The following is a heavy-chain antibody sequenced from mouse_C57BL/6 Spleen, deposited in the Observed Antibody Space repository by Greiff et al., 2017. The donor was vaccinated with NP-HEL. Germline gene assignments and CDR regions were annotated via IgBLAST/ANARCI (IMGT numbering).Heavy chain of an antibody. CDR3: ARPDDYDVWFAY. D-gene: IGHD2-4*01. Sequence: EVKVVESGGGLVKPGGSLKLSCAASGFTFSDYGMHWVRQAPEKGLEWVAYISSGSSTIYYADTVKGRFTISRDNAKNTLFLQMTSLRSEDTAMYYCARPDDYDVWFAYWGQGTLVTVSA. CDR1: GFTFSDYG. V-gene: IGHV5-17*01. CDR2: ISSGSSTI. J-gene: IGHJ3*01.